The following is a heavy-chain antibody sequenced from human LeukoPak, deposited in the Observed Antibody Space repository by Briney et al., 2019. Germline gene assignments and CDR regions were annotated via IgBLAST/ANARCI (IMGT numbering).Heavy chain of an antibody. CDR2: IKQDGSEK. V-gene: IGHV3-7*01. Sequence: GGSLRLSCAASGFTFSSYWMSWVRQAPGKGLEWVANIKQDGSEKYYVDSVKGRFTISRDNAKNSLYLQMNSLRAEDTAVYYCAREKYCSSTSCYLPYYYYMDVWGKGTTVTVSS. D-gene: IGHD2-2*01. J-gene: IGHJ6*03. CDR3: AREKYCSSTSCYLPYYYYMDV. CDR1: GFTFSSYW.